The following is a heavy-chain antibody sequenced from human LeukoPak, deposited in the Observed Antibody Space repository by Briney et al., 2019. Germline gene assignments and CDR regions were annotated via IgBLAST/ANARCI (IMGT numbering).Heavy chain of an antibody. CDR1: GDSVSSNSAA. CDR2: TYYRSKWYN. CDR3: ARDSVAVADGGVLDY. J-gene: IGHJ4*02. Sequence: SQTLSLTCAISGDSVSSNSAAWNWIRQSPSRGLEWLGRTYYRSKWYNDYAVSVKSRITVNPDTSKNQSSLQLNSVTPEDTAVYYCARDSVAVADGGVLDYWGQGTLVTVSS. V-gene: IGHV6-1*01. D-gene: IGHD6-19*01.